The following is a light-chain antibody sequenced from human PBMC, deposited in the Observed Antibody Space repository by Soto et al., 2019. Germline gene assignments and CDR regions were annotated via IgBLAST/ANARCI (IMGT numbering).Light chain of an antibody. Sequence: DILVTQTPLSLSFTPGQPASISWTSSQSPLHSDGKTYLYWYLQKPGQPPQLLIYEVSSRATGIPDRFSGSGSGTDFTLTISRLEPEDFAMYYCLHHGRSLWTVGQGTKVDIK. CDR2: EVS. CDR3: LHHGRSLWT. V-gene: IGKV2-29*01. CDR1: QSPLHSDGKTY. J-gene: IGKJ1*01.